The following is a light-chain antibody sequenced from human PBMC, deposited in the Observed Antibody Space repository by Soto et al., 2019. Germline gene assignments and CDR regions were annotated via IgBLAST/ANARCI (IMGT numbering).Light chain of an antibody. CDR2: RVS. Sequence: QSVLTQPASVSGSPGQSITISCTGASSDVGSYNLVSWYQQHPGKAPKLIIYRVSERPSGVSNRFSGSKSGNTASLTISGLQAEDEADYYCCSYAGSSSYVFGTGTKVTVL. J-gene: IGLJ1*01. V-gene: IGLV2-23*02. CDR1: SSDVGSYNL. CDR3: CSYAGSSSYV.